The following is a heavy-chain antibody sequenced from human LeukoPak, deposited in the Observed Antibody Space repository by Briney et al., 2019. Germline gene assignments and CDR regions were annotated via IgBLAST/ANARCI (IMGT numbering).Heavy chain of an antibody. CDR1: GFTFSSYG. V-gene: IGHV3-23*01. CDR2: ISGSGGST. J-gene: IGHJ3*02. CDR3: AKQANWGWGSAFDI. Sequence: GGTLRLSCAASGFTFSSYGMSWVRQAPGKRLEWVSTISGSGGSTYYADSVKGRFTISRDNSKNTLYLQMNSLRAEDTAVYYCAKQANWGWGSAFDIWGQGTMVTVSS. D-gene: IGHD7-27*01.